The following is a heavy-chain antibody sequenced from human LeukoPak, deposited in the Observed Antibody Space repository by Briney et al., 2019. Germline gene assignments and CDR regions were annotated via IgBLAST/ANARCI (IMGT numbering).Heavy chain of an antibody. J-gene: IGHJ4*02. CDR2: VNQGGTEK. CDR1: GFFIKGFL. CDR3: VRDAEAGWNDLDH. D-gene: IGHD1-1*01. Sequence: GSLRLSCTGSGFFIKGFLVKWGRQAPGKGVGWGGNVNQGGTEKNYGNSVKGRFTISRDNAKNSLYLQLGSLRAEDAAVYYCVRDAEAGWNDLDHWGQGTLVIVSS. V-gene: IGHV3-7*03.